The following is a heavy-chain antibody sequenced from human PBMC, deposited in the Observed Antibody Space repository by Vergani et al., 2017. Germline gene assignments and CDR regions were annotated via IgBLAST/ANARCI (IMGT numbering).Heavy chain of an antibody. CDR2: ISSNGGST. Sequence: EVQLVESGGGLVQPGGSLRLSCAASGFTFSSYAMHWVRQAPGKGLEYVSAISSNGGSTYYANSVKGRFTISRDNSKNTLYLQMGRLRAEDMAVYYCARDGGSGGNDYWGQGTLVTVSS. V-gene: IGHV3-64*01. CDR3: ARDGGSGGNDY. J-gene: IGHJ4*02. CDR1: GFTFSSYA. D-gene: IGHD2-15*01.